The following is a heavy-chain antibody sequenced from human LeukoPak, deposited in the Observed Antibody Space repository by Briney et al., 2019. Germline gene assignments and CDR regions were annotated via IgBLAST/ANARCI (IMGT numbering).Heavy chain of an antibody. V-gene: IGHV1-18*01. D-gene: IGHD6-19*01. CDR2: ISAYNGNT. Sequence: GPVKVSCKTSGYTFTNYGISWVRQAPGQGLEWMGWISAYNGNTNYAQKVQGRVTMTTDTSTSTAYMELRSLRSDDTAVYYCARGLQENLAWLTAFSAFDIWGQGTMVTVSS. CDR1: GYTFTNYG. J-gene: IGHJ3*02. CDR3: ARGLQENLAWLTAFSAFDI.